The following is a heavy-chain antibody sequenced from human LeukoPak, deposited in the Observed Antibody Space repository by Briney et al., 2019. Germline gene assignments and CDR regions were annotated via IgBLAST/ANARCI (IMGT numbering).Heavy chain of an antibody. D-gene: IGHD4-23*01. Sequence: PSETLSLTCAVYGGSFSGYCWSWIRQPPGKGLEWIGEINHSGSTNYNPSLKSRVTISVDTSKNQFSLKLSSVTAADTAVYYCARGRPTLTTEVKYYFDYWGQGTLVTVSS. CDR2: INHSGST. J-gene: IGHJ4*02. CDR3: ARGRPTLTTEVKYYFDY. V-gene: IGHV4-34*01. CDR1: GGSFSGYC.